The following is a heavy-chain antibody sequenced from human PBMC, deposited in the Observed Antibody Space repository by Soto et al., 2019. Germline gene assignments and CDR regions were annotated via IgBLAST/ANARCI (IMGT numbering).Heavy chain of an antibody. Sequence: EVRLVESGGGLAQPGRSLRLSCVASGFSLDHYAMHWVRQAPGKGLEWVSGISWDSGVIDYADSVRGRFTISRDNAKNSLYLQMTSLRAEDTALYYCVKDNVGVYCSGGSCYFDYWGQGSLVTVSS. D-gene: IGHD2-15*01. J-gene: IGHJ4*02. CDR2: ISWDSGVI. CDR3: VKDNVGVYCSGGSCYFDY. CDR1: GFSLDHYA. V-gene: IGHV3-9*01.